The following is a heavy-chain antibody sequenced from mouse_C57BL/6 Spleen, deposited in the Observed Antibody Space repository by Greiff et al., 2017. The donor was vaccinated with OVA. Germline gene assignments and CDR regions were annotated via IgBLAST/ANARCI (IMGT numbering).Heavy chain of an antibody. V-gene: IGHV1-52*01. CDR1: GYTFTSYW. J-gene: IGHJ4*01. CDR2: IDPSDSET. Sequence: QVQLQQPGAELVRPGSSVKLSCKASGYTFTSYWMHWVKQRPIQGLEWIGNIDPSDSETHYNQKFKDKATLTVDKSSSTAYMQLSSLTSEDSAVYDCSRDGYDVGYAMDYWGQGTSVTVSS. D-gene: IGHD2-2*01. CDR3: SRDGYDVGYAMDY.